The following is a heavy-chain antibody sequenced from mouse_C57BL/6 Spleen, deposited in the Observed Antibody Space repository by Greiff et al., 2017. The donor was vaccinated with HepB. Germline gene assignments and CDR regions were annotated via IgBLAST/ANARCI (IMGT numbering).Heavy chain of an antibody. J-gene: IGHJ2*01. D-gene: IGHD2-2*01. Sequence: VQLQQPGAELVRPGSSVKLSCKASGYTFTSYWMDWVKQRPGQGLEWIGNIYPSDSETHYNQKFKDKATLTVDKSSSTAYMQLSSLTSEDSAVYYCASGHGYPYYFDYWGQGTTLTVSS. CDR1: GYTFTSYW. CDR3: ASGHGYPYYFDY. CDR2: IYPSDSET. V-gene: IGHV1-61*01.